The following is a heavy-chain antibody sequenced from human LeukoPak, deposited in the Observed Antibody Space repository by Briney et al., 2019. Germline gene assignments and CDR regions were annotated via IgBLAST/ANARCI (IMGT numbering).Heavy chain of an antibody. J-gene: IGHJ4*02. V-gene: IGHV3-23*01. Sequence: GGSLRLSCAASGXTFSSYAMSWVRQAPGKGLEWVSAISGSGGSAYYADSVKGRFTISRDNSKNTMYLQMNRLRAEDTAIYYCVKDFYDFWSGYFGGLADYWGQGTLVTVSS. CDR1: GXTFSSYA. D-gene: IGHD3-3*01. CDR2: ISGSGGSA. CDR3: VKDFYDFWSGYFGGLADY.